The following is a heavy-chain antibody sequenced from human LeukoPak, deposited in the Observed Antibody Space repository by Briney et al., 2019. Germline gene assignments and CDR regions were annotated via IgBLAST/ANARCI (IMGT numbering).Heavy chain of an antibody. J-gene: IGHJ5*02. Sequence: PSETLSLTCAVYGGSFSGYYWSWIRQPPGKGLEWIGEINHSGSTNYNPSLKSRVTISVDTSKNQFSLKLSSVTAADTAVYYCARVRGDYYGSGIGNWFDPWGQGTLVTVSS. CDR2: INHSGST. CDR1: GGSFSGYY. V-gene: IGHV4-34*01. D-gene: IGHD3-10*01. CDR3: ARVRGDYYGSGIGNWFDP.